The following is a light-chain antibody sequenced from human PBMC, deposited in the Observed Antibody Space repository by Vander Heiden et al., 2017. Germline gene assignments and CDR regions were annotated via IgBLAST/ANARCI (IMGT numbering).Light chain of an antibody. V-gene: IGKV1-39*01. CDR1: QSISSY. Sequence: DIQMTQSPSSLSASVGDRVTITCRASQSISSYLNWYQQKPGKAPKLLIYAASSLQSGVPSRFSGSGSGTDFTLTISSLQPEDFGTYYCQQSYSTRWTFGQGTKVEIK. J-gene: IGKJ1*01. CDR3: QQSYSTRWT. CDR2: AAS.